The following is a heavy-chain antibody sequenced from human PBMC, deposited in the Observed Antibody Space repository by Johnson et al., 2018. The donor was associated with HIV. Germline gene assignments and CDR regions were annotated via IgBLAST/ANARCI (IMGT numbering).Heavy chain of an antibody. J-gene: IGHJ3*02. Sequence: QVQLVESGGGVVQPGRSLRLSCAASGFTFSSYTMHWVRHAPGKGLEWVAVISYDGNDKYYADSVKGRFTISRDISKSTLYLQMNSLRVEDTAVYYCAREFPYCSGGSCLPAAFDIWGQGTMVTVSS. D-gene: IGHD2-15*01. CDR2: ISYDGNDK. CDR3: AREFPYCSGGSCLPAAFDI. V-gene: IGHV3-30*04. CDR1: GFTFSSYT.